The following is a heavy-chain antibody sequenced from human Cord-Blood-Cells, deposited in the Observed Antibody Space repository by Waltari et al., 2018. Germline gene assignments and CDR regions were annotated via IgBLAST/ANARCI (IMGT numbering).Heavy chain of an antibody. Sequence: QLQLQESGPGLVKPSETLSLTCTVSGGSISSSSYYWGWIRQPPGKGLEWIGSIDYSGSTYYNPSLKSRGTISVDTSKNQFSLKLSSVTAADTAVYYCASVRFLEWLLYYWGQGTLVTVSS. J-gene: IGHJ4*02. CDR1: GGSISSSSYY. CDR2: IDYSGST. D-gene: IGHD3-3*01. V-gene: IGHV4-39*01. CDR3: ASVRFLEWLLYY.